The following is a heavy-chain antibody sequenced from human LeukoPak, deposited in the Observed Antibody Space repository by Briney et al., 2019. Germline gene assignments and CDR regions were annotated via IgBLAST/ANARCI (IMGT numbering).Heavy chain of an antibody. CDR1: GFSFSIYA. CDR2: ISGNAGST. CDR3: TGRIDY. J-gene: IGHJ4*02. D-gene: IGHD1-14*01. V-gene: IGHV3-23*01. Sequence: GGSLRLSCAASGFSFSIYAMSWVRQAPGKGLEWVSFISGNAGSTYYADSVKGRFTISRDNSNNTLYLQMNSLRPDDTAVYYCTGRIDYWGQGTLVTVSS.